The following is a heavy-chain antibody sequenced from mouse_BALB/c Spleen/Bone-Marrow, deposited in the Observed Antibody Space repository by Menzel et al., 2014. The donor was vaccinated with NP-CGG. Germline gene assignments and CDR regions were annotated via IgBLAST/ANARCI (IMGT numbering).Heavy chain of an antibody. CDR3: AREFYYYGSSTAWFAY. CDR2: INPNNGGT. CDR1: GYTFTEYT. D-gene: IGHD1-1*01. Sequence: EVKLMESGPELVKPGASVKISCKTSGYTFTEYTMHWVKQSHGKSLEWIGGINPNNGGTSYNQKFKGKATLTVDKSSSTAYMELRGRTSEDSAVYYCAREFYYYGSSTAWFAYWGRGTLVTVSA. J-gene: IGHJ3*01. V-gene: IGHV1-18*01.